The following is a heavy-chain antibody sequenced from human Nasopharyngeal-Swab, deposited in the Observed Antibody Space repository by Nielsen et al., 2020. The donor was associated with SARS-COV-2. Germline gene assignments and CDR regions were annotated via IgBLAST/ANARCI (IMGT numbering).Heavy chain of an antibody. V-gene: IGHV3-30*03. J-gene: IGHJ4*02. CDR3: ARDSGGAVYYFDY. CDR1: GFTFSDYD. Sequence: GGSLRLSCAASGFTFSDYDIHWVRQAPGKGLEWMAGISFDGSYKSYADSVKGRFTISRDTSKNTLYLQMNSLRADDTAVYYCARDSGGAVYYFDYWGQGTLVTVSS. CDR2: ISFDGSYK. D-gene: IGHD3-10*01.